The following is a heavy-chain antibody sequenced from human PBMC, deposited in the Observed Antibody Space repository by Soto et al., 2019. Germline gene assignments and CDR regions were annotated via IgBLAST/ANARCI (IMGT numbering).Heavy chain of an antibody. CDR2: IIPIFGTP. J-gene: IGHJ4*02. Sequence: QVQLVQSGPEVKEPGSSVKLTCKVSGGIFNTYAISWLRQAPGQGLEWMGGIIPIFGTPNYAQRFQGRVIITADEATSTAYRERSRLRSDDTAVYYCGRERDYYGWENYYTRMDFGGKETLVGVSP. CDR3: GRERDYYGWENYYTRMDF. V-gene: IGHV1-69*01. CDR1: GGIFNTYA. D-gene: IGHD3-10*01.